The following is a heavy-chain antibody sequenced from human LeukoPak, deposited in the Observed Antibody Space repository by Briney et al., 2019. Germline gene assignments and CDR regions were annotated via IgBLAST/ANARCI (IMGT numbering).Heavy chain of an antibody. Sequence: SGTLSLTCAVSGDSISSSNWWSGVRQPPGKGLEWIGETYHSGRTNYNPSLKRRVTISVDQSKNQSSLTLSSVPAADTAVYSCARDRGGYTYSHDYWGQGTLVTVSS. V-gene: IGHV4-4*02. CDR3: ARDRGGYTYSHDY. CDR2: TYHSGRT. D-gene: IGHD5-18*01. CDR1: GDSISSSNW. J-gene: IGHJ4*02.